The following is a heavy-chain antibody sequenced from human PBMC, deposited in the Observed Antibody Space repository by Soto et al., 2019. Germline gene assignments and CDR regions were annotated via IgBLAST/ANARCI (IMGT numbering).Heavy chain of an antibody. Sequence: TSETLSLTCTVSGGSISSSSYYWGWIRQPPGKGLEWIGCIYYSGSTYYNPSLKSRVTISVDTSKNQFSLKLSSVTAADTAVYYCARGDIVVVVPAAAYIDYSGQGALVTVST. CDR1: GGSISSSSYY. CDR3: ARGDIVVVVPAAAYIDY. J-gene: IGHJ4*02. D-gene: IGHD2-15*01. V-gene: IGHV4-39*01. CDR2: IYYSGST.